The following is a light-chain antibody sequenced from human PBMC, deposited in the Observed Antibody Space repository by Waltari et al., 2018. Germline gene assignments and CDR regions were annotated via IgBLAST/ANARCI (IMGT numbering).Light chain of an antibody. CDR1: QDITKW. CDR2: ASS. CDR3: KQYHSFPFS. Sequence: DIQMTQAPSSLSASVGDRVTITCRASQDITKWLAWYQQQPERAPKSLIFASSVLHSGVPSRFSGSLSGTNFTLTITNLQPEDFATYYCKQYHSFPFSFGPGTREDI. V-gene: IGKV1D-16*01. J-gene: IGKJ3*01.